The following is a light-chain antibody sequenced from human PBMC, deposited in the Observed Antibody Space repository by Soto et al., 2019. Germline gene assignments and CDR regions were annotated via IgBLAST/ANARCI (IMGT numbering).Light chain of an antibody. V-gene: IGKV3-11*01. CDR2: DAS. J-gene: IGKJ4*01. CDR1: QSINSY. Sequence: EIVLTQSPATLSLSPGERATLSCRASQSINSYLAWYQQKPGQAPRLLIYDASNRATGIPARFSGSGSGTDFTLTISSLEPEDFAIYYCQQRSIWPLTFGGGTKVESK. CDR3: QQRSIWPLT.